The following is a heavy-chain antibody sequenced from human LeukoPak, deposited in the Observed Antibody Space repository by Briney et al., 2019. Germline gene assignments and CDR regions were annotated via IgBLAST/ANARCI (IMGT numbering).Heavy chain of an antibody. Sequence: ASVKVSCKASGYTSTSYGISWVRQAPGQGLEWMGWISTYNGNTNYAQKLQGRVTMTTDTSTSTAYMELSSLRSEDTAVYYCARDNSVEDTAWWFDPWGQGTLVTVSS. V-gene: IGHV1-18*01. CDR2: ISTYNGNT. D-gene: IGHD4-23*01. CDR3: ARDNSVEDTAWWFDP. CDR1: GYTSTSYG. J-gene: IGHJ5*02.